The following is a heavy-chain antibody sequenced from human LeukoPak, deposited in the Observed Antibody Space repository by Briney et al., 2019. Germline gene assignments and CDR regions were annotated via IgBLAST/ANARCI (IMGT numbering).Heavy chain of an antibody. CDR2: INPNSGGT. V-gene: IGHV1-2*02. D-gene: IGHD7-27*01. CDR3: ARELGRNAFDI. Sequence: ASVKVSCKASGYTFTDNHMYWIRQAPGQGPECMGWINPNSGGTNYAQKFQGRITMTWDTSISTAYMELSRLTSDDTAIYFCARELGRNAFDIWGQGTMVTVSP. J-gene: IGHJ3*02. CDR1: GYTFTDNH.